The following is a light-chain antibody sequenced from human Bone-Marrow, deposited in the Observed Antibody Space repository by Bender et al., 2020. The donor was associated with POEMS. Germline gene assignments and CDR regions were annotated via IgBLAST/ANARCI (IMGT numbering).Light chain of an antibody. CDR3: SSYTSSNTLV. CDR2: QET. J-gene: IGLJ2*01. V-gene: IGLV3-1*01. CDR1: KLGDTY. Sequence: SYEPTQPPSVSVSPGQTASITCSGNKLGDTYASLYHQKPGQSPVLVIYQETKRPSGIPERFSGSKSGNTASLTISGLQADDEADYYCSSYTSSNTLVFGGGTKVSVL.